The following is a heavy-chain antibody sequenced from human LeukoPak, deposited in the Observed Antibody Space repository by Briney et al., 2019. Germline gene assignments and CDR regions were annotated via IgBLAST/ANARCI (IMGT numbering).Heavy chain of an antibody. CDR1: GFTFSSYA. Sequence: GGSLRLSCAASGFTFSSYAMSWVRQAPGKGLEWVAVIWYGGSNKYYADSVKGRFTISRDNSKNTLYLQMNSLRAEDTAVYYCAKDFGYGSGSCDYWGQGTLVTVSS. D-gene: IGHD3-10*01. CDR3: AKDFGYGSGSCDY. V-gene: IGHV3-30*02. CDR2: IWYGGSNK. J-gene: IGHJ4*02.